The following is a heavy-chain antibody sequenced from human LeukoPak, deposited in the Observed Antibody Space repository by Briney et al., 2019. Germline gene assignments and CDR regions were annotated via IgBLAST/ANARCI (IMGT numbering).Heavy chain of an antibody. CDR3: ARAERDTAMATPTFDY. V-gene: IGHV3-48*03. D-gene: IGHD5-18*01. CDR2: ISSSGSTI. CDR1: GFTFSSYE. Sequence: GGSLRLSCAASGFTFSSYEMNWVRQAPGKGLEWVSYISSSGSTIYYADSVKGRFTISRDNAKNSLYLQTNSLRAEDTAVYYCARAERDTAMATPTFDYWGQGTLVTVSS. J-gene: IGHJ4*02.